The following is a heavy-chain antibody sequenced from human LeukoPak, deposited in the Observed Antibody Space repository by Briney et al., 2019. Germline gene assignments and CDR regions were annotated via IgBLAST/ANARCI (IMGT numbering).Heavy chain of an antibody. CDR1: GFSVSDHY. CDR2: IYSGGST. Sequence: GGSLRLSCVVSGFSVSDHYMSWVRQAPGKGLEWVSVIYSGGSTYYADSVKGRFTISRDNSKNTLYLQMNSLRAEDTAVYYCARDLPSSGYEAWNYYGMDVWGQGTTVTVSS. J-gene: IGHJ6*02. V-gene: IGHV3-53*01. D-gene: IGHD5-12*01. CDR3: ARDLPSSGYEAWNYYGMDV.